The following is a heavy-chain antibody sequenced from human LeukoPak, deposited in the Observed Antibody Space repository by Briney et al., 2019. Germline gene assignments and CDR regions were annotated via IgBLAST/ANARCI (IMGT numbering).Heavy chain of an antibody. CDR2: INHSGST. CDR3: ARDGNWFDP. J-gene: IGHJ5*02. CDR1: GGSFSGYY. V-gene: IGHV4-34*01. Sequence: SETLSLTCAVYGGSFSGYYWSWIRQPPGKGLEWIGEINHSGSTNYNPSLKSRVTISVDTSKDQFSLKLSSVTAADTAVYYCARDGNWFDPWGQGTLVTVSS.